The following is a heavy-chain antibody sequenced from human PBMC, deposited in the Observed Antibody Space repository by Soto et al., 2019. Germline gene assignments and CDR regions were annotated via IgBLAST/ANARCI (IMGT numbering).Heavy chain of an antibody. CDR2: FYIGGAT. CDR1: GFTVADQY. J-gene: IGHJ3*01. Sequence: PGGSLRLPCAASGFTVADQYMSWVRQAPGKGLEWVSVFYIGGATHYADSVKGRITISRDNSKNTLYLQRNSLRAEDTAVYFCAREPLWSGPLPLDAFDLWGQGTMVTVSS. D-gene: IGHD3-3*01. CDR3: AREPLWSGPLPLDAFDL. V-gene: IGHV3-53*01.